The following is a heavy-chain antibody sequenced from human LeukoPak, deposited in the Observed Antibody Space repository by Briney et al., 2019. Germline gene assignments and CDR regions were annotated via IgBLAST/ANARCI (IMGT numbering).Heavy chain of an antibody. J-gene: IGHJ5*02. Sequence: PSETLSLTCAVYGGSFGGYYWSWIRQPPGKGLEWIGEINHSGSTNYNPSLKSRVTISVDTSKNQFSLKLSSVTAADTAVYYCARVNVYCSSTSCYRRVWFDPWGQGTLVTVSS. D-gene: IGHD2-2*02. CDR2: INHSGST. V-gene: IGHV4-34*01. CDR1: GGSFGGYY. CDR3: ARVNVYCSSTSCYRRVWFDP.